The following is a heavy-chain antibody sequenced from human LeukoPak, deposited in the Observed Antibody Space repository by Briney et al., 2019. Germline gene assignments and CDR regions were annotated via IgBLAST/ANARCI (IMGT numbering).Heavy chain of an antibody. D-gene: IGHD3-3*01. CDR3: ARLHYDFWSGYYYYYYGMDV. CDR1: GYIFTSYW. Sequence: GESLQISCKGSGYIFTSYWIGWVRQMPGKGLEWMGIIYPGDSDTRYSPSFQGQVTISADKSISTAYLQWSSLKASDTAMYYCARLHYDFWSGYYYYYYGMDVWGQGTTVTVSS. V-gene: IGHV5-51*01. J-gene: IGHJ6*02. CDR2: IYPGDSDT.